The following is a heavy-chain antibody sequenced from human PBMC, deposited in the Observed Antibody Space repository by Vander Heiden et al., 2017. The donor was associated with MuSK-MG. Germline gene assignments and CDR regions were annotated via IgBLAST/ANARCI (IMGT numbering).Heavy chain of an antibody. D-gene: IGHD3-22*01. J-gene: IGHJ4*02. Sequence: QVQLQQWGAGLLKPSETLSLTCAVYGGSFSGYYWSWIRQPPGKGLEWIGEIKHSGSTNYNPSLKSRVNISVDTSKNQFSLKLSSVTAADTAVYYCARVRSYYYDSSGYFDYWGQGTLVTVSS. CDR1: GGSFSGYY. CDR2: IKHSGST. CDR3: ARVRSYYYDSSGYFDY. V-gene: IGHV4-34*01.